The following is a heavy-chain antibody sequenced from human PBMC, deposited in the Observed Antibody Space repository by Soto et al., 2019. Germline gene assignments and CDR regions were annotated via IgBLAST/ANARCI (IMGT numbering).Heavy chain of an antibody. CDR3: AKRMTSTYYYGMDV. CDR2: ISGSGGST. V-gene: IGHV3-23*01. D-gene: IGHD2-15*01. J-gene: IGHJ6*02. CDR1: GFTFSSYA. Sequence: GSLRLSCAASGFTFSSYAMSWVRQAPGKGLEWVSAISGSGGSTYYADSVKGRFTISRDNSKNTLYLQMNSLRAEDTAVYYCAKRMTSTYYYGMDVWGQGTTVTVSS.